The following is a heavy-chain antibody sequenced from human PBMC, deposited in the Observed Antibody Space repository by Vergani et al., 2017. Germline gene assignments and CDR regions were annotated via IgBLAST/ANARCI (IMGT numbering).Heavy chain of an antibody. V-gene: IGHV1-2*02. CDR3: AGTPVARWGFDP. D-gene: IGHD6-19*01. Sequence: QVQLVQSGAEVKKPGASVKVSCKASGYTFTGYYMHWVRQAPGQGLEWMGWINPNSGATNYAQKFQGRVTMTRDTSISTAYMELSRLRSDDTAVYYCAGTPVARWGFDPWGQGTLVTVSS. J-gene: IGHJ5*02. CDR1: GYTFTGYY. CDR2: INPNSGAT.